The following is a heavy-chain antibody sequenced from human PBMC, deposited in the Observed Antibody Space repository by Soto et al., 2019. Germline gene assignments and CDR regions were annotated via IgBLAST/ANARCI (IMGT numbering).Heavy chain of an antibody. CDR1: GFTFSNAW. CDR3: TTGGSGRPDYYYYGMDV. Sequence: GGSLRLSCAASGFTFSNAWMSWVRQAPGKGLEWVGRIKSKTDGGTTDYAAPVKGRFTISRDDSKNTLYLQMNSLKTEDTAVYYCTTGGSGRPDYYYYGMDVWGQGTTVTVSS. J-gene: IGHJ6*02. V-gene: IGHV3-15*01. D-gene: IGHD3-10*01. CDR2: IKSKTDGGTT.